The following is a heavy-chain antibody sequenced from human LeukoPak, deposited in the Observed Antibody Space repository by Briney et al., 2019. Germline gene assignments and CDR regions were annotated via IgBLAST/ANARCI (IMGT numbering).Heavy chain of an antibody. Sequence: ASVKVSCKASGYTFTGYYMHWVRHAPGQGLEWMGWINPNSGGTNYAQKFQGRVTMTRDTSISTAYMELSRLRSDDTAVYYCARGPIYGDYYYYYMDVWGKGTTVTVSS. CDR2: INPNSGGT. V-gene: IGHV1-2*02. CDR1: GYTFTGYY. CDR3: ARGPIYGDYYYYYMDV. D-gene: IGHD4-17*01. J-gene: IGHJ6*03.